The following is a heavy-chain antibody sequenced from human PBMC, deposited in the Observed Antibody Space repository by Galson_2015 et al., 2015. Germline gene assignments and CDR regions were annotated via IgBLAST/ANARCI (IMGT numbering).Heavy chain of an antibody. CDR1: GFTFSSYA. Sequence: SLRLSCAASGFTFSSYAMSWVRQAPGKGLEWVSAISGSGGSTYYADYVKGRFTISRDNSKNTLDLQMNSLRAEDTAVYYWAIDLLWFGELIAHPYNCFDPWGQGTLVTVSS. CDR3: AIDLLWFGELIAHPYNCFDP. J-gene: IGHJ5*02. CDR2: ISGSGGST. V-gene: IGHV3-23*01. D-gene: IGHD3-10*01.